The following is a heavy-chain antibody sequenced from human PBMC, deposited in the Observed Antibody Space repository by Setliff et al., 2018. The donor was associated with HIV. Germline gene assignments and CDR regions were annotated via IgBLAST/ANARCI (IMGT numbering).Heavy chain of an antibody. CDR2: VYPGDSST. CDR1: GYTFSNYW. D-gene: IGHD1-26*01. V-gene: IGHV5-51*01. J-gene: IGHJ5*02. CDR3: ARVIKYYYFDP. Sequence: GESLKISCQGSGYTFSNYWIAWVRQMPGKGLEWMGIVYPGDSSTRYSPSFLGQVTLSADKYISTAYLQWTSLQASDTAIYYCARVIKYYYFDPWGQGTLVTVSS.